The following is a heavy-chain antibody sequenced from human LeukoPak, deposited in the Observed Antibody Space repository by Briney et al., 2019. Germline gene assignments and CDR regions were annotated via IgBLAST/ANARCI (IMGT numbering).Heavy chain of an antibody. CDR2: IYPGDSDT. Sequence: KLGESLKISCKGSGYSFTSYWIGWVRQMPGKGLEWMGIIYPGDSDTRYSPSFQGQVTISADKSISTAYLQWSSLKASDTAMYYCARQSWYVGAQGYYYYYMDVWGKGTTVTISS. CDR1: GYSFTSYW. D-gene: IGHD6-13*01. V-gene: IGHV5-51*01. J-gene: IGHJ6*03. CDR3: ARQSWYVGAQGYYYYYMDV.